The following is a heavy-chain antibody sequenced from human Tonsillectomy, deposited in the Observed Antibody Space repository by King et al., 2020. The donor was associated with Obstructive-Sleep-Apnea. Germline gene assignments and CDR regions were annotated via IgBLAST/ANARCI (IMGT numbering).Heavy chain of an antibody. CDR1: GGTFSSYA. Sequence: VQLVESGAEVKKPGSSVKVSCKASGGTFSSYAISWVRQAPGQGLEWMGGIIPIFGTANYAQKFQGRVTITADESTSTAYMELSSLRSEDTAVYYCARDVGPDTLYSNYDVPNYYGMDVWGQGTTVTVSS. J-gene: IGHJ6*02. V-gene: IGHV1-69*01. D-gene: IGHD4-11*01. CDR2: IIPIFGTA. CDR3: ARDVGPDTLYSNYDVPNYYGMDV.